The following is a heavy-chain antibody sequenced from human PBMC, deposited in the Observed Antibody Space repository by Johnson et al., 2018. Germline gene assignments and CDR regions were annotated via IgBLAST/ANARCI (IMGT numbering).Heavy chain of an antibody. D-gene: IGHD6-13*01. Sequence: QVQLQESGGGVVQPGRSLRLSCSASGFTFSISAMHWVRQDPGKGLEWVAVISHDGRNKYSADPVKGRFTISRDNSKNTLYLQMNSLRAEDTAVYYVAPVIWAPGTLDFQHWGHGTRVIVSS. CDR2: ISHDGRNK. V-gene: IGHV3-30*04. J-gene: IGHJ1*01. CDR1: GFTFSISA. CDR3: APVIWAPGTLDFQH.